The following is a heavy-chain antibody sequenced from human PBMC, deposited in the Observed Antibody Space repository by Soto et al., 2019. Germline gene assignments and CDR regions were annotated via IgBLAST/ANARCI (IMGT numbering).Heavy chain of an antibody. CDR3: AHRFMVRGVLN. V-gene: IGHV2-5*01. Sequence: QITLKESGPTLVKPTQTLTLTCTFSGFSLSTSGVGGGWIRHPPGKALEWLALIYWNDDKRYSPSLKSRLTITKDTSKNQVVLTMTNMDPVDTATYYCAHRFMVRGVLNWGQGTLVTVSS. D-gene: IGHD3-10*01. CDR1: GFSLSTSGVG. J-gene: IGHJ4*02. CDR2: IYWNDDK.